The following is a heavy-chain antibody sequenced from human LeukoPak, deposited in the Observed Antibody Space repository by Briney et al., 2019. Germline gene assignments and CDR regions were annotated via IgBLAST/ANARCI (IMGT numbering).Heavy chain of an antibody. D-gene: IGHD6-25*01. CDR3: ARDRLGYNWFDP. CDR1: GGSISSSNW. CDR2: IYHSGST. J-gene: IGHJ5*02. V-gene: IGHV4-4*02. Sequence: SETLSLTCAVSGGSISSSNWWSWVRQLPGKGLEWIGEIYHSGSTNYNPSLKSRVTISVDTSKNQFSLKLSSVTAADTAVYYCARDRLGYNWFDPWGQGTLVTVSS.